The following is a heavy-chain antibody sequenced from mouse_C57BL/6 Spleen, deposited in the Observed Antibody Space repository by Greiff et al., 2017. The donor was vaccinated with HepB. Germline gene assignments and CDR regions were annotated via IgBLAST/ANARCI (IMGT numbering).Heavy chain of an antibody. V-gene: IGHV1-15*01. CDR3: TREGDGNYLDY. D-gene: IGHD2-1*01. CDR1: GYTFTDYE. Sequence: QVQLKESGAELVRPGASVTLSCKASGYTFTDYEMHWVKQTPVHGLEWIGAIDPETGGTAYNQKFKGKAILTADKSSSTAYMELRSLTSEDSAVYYCTREGDGNYLDYWGQGTTLTVSS. CDR2: IDPETGGT. J-gene: IGHJ2*01.